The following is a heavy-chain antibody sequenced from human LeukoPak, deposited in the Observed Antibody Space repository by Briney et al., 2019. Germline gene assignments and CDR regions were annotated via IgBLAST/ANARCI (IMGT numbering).Heavy chain of an antibody. CDR1: GGSITTTNF. D-gene: IGHD1-26*01. CDR3: SRESGPYCPFGH. Sequence: PSETLSLTCTVSGGSITTTNFWSWVRQPPGGGLEWIGEISLRGRTQYNPSLKSRVNISIDASKNHLSLSLASVTAADTAVYYCSRESGPYCPFGHWGQGTLVAVTS. CDR2: ISLRGRT. V-gene: IGHV4-4*02. J-gene: IGHJ5*02.